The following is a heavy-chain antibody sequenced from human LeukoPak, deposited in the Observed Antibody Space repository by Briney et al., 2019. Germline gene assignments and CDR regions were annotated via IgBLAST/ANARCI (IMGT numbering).Heavy chain of an antibody. Sequence: GGSLRLSCAASGFTFSSYSMNWVGQAPGKRLEWVSSISSSSSYIYYADSVKGRFTISRDNAKNSLYLLMNSLRAEDTAVYYCARDQELFWFDPWGQGTLLTVSS. D-gene: IGHD2-15*01. CDR1: GFTFSSYS. CDR2: ISSSSSYI. CDR3: ARDQELFWFDP. J-gene: IGHJ5*02. V-gene: IGHV3-21*01.